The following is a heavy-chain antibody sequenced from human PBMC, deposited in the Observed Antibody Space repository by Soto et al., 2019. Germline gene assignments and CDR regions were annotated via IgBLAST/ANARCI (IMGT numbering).Heavy chain of an antibody. J-gene: IGHJ6*03. V-gene: IGHV3-21*01. CDR3: ARVAGTDMVLYMDV. CDR1: GFTFSTYS. CDR2: ISSSSTYI. Sequence: EVQLVDSGGGLVKPGGSLRLSCAASGFTFSTYSMNWVRQAPGKGLEWVSSISSSSTYIYYADSVKGRFTISXXXXXXXXXLQMNSLRAEDTAVYYCARVAGTDMVLYMDVWGKGTTVTVSS. D-gene: IGHD5-18*01.